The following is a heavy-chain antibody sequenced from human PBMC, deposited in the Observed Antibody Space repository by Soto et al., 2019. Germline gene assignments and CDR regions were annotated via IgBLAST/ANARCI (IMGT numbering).Heavy chain of an antibody. CDR3: ARGGGLRFLEWLYSDYYYGMDV. CDR2: ISSSSSYT. Sequence: GGSLRLSCAASGFTFSDYYMSWIRRAPGKGLEWVSYISSSSSYTNYADSVKGRFTISRDNAKNSLYLQMNSLRAEDTAVYYCARGGGLRFLEWLYSDYYYGMDVWGQGTTVTVSS. D-gene: IGHD3-3*01. CDR1: GFTFSDYY. V-gene: IGHV3-11*06. J-gene: IGHJ6*02.